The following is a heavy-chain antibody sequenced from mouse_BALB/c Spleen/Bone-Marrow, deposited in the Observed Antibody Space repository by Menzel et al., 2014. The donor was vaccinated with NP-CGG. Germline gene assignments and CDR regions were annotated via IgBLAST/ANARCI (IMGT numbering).Heavy chain of an antibody. CDR1: GFTFSSYW. J-gene: IGHJ3*01. CDR3: TGWDQFAY. CDR2: IRLKSDNYAT. Sequence: EVKLMESGGGLVQPGGSMKLSRVASGFTFSSYWMSWVRQSPEKGLEWVAEIRLKSDNYATHYAESVKGKFTISRDDSKSRLYLQMNSLRAEDTGIYYCTGWDQFAYWGQGTLVTVSA. D-gene: IGHD4-1*01. V-gene: IGHV6-6*02.